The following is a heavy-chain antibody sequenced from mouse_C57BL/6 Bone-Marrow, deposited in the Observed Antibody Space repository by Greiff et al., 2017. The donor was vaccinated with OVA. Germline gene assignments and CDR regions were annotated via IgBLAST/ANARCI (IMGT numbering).Heavy chain of an antibody. J-gene: IGHJ4*01. CDR1: GYTFTSYG. V-gene: IGHV1-81*01. D-gene: IGHD4-1*01. Sequence: VQLQQSGAELARPGASVKLSCKASGYTFTSYGISWVKQRTGQGLEWIGRIYPRRGNTYYNEKFKGKATLTADKSSSTAYMELRSLTSEDSAVYFCARKDWAYAMDYWGQGTSVTVSS. CDR3: ARKDWAYAMDY. CDR2: IYPRRGNT.